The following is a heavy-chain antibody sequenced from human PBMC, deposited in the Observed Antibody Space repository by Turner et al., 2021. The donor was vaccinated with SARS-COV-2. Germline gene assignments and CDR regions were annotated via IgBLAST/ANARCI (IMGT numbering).Heavy chain of an antibody. V-gene: IGHV3-21*01. D-gene: IGHD3-22*01. CDR1: GFTFSSYS. CDR3: ARGTYYYDSSTYSGTNWFDP. J-gene: IGHJ5*02. Sequence: EVQLVESGGGLVKPGGSLRLSCSASGFTFSSYSMNWVLHAPGKGLEWVASISSSSSYIYYADSMKGLFTISRDNAKNSLYLQMNSLRAEDTALYYCARGTYYYDSSTYSGTNWFDPWGQGTLVTVSS. CDR2: ISSSSSYI.